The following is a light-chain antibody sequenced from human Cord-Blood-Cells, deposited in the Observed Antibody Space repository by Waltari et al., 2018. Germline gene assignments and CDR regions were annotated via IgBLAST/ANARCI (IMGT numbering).Light chain of an antibody. CDR3: QQYGSSPPYT. CDR2: GAS. Sequence: EIVLTQSPGTLSLSPGERATLSCRASQSVSSSYLAWYQQKPGQAPRLLIYGASNRATGIPDRFSGSVSGTDFTLTISRLEPEDFAVYYCQQYGSSPPYTFGQGTKLEIK. CDR1: QSVSSSY. V-gene: IGKV3-20*01. J-gene: IGKJ2*01.